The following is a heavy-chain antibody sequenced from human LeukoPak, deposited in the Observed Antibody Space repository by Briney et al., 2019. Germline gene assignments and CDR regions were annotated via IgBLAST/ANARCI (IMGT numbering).Heavy chain of an antibody. D-gene: IGHD3-22*01. CDR3: SRINYDSSGYYYNY. V-gene: IGHV3-73*01. Sequence: GGSLRLSCAASGFTFSSYAMSWVRQASGKGLEWVGRIRSKANSYATAYAASVKGRFTISRDDSKNTAYLQMNSLKTEDTAVYYCSRINYDSSGYYYNYWGQGTLVTVSS. CDR2: IRSKANSYAT. CDR1: GFTFSSYA. J-gene: IGHJ4*02.